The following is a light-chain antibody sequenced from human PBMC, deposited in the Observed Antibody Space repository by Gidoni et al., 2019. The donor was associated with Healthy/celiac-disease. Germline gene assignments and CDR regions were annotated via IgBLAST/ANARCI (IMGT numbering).Light chain of an antibody. J-gene: IGKJ1*01. V-gene: IGKV1-39*01. Sequence: DIQMTQSPSSLSASVGDRVTITCRASQSISSYLNWYQQKPGKAPKLLIYAASSLQSGVTSRFSGSGSGTDCTLTISSLQPEDFATYYCQQSYSTLTWTFGQGTKVEIK. CDR2: AAS. CDR3: QQSYSTLTWT. CDR1: QSISSY.